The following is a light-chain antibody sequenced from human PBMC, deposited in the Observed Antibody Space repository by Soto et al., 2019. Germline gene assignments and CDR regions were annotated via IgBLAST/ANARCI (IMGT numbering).Light chain of an antibody. CDR3: QLYGSSPPYT. Sequence: EIVLTQSPDTLSLSPGEGATLSCRASQSVDSSYLAWYQQKPGQPPRLLLYDTSTRATGIPDRFSGGGSGTDFTLTISRLEAEDFAMYYCQLYGSSPPYTFGQGTKLEIK. J-gene: IGKJ2*01. CDR1: QSVDSSY. CDR2: DTS. V-gene: IGKV3-20*01.